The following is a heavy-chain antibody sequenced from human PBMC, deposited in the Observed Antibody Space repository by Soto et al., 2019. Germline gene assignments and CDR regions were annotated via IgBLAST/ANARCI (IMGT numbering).Heavy chain of an antibody. Sequence: QLQLRESGPGLVKPSETLSLTCTVSGGSIISNNHYWGWIRQPPGKGLEWIGNIYYSGTTYYNPSLKIRFTLSVDTSKGQFALKLSSMTVADTAVYFCARRSTISRGFDYWGQGTLVTVSS. CDR3: ARRSTISRGFDY. CDR1: GGSIISNNHY. D-gene: IGHD3-9*01. V-gene: IGHV4-39*01. J-gene: IGHJ4*02. CDR2: IYYSGTT.